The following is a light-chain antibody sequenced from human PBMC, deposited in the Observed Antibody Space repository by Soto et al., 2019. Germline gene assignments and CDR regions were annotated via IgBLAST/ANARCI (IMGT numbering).Light chain of an antibody. CDR2: KAS. J-gene: IGKJ1*01. V-gene: IGKV1-5*03. Sequence: DIQMTQSPSTLSASVGDRVTITCRASQSISSWLAWYQQKPGKAPKLLIYKASSLESGVPSRFSGSGSGTEFTLTISSLQPDDFETYYGQQYNSYRRTFGQGTKVEIK. CDR3: QQYNSYRRT. CDR1: QSISSW.